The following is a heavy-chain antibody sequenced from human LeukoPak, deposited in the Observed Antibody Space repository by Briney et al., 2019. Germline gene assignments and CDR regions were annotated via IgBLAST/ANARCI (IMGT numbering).Heavy chain of an antibody. CDR3: ARVQEDPAQVDY. Sequence: GGSLRLSCAASGFTFSSYWMHWVRQAPGKGLVWVSRINSDGSSTSYADSVKGRFTISRDNAKNTLYLQMNSLRAEDTAVYYCARVQEDPAQVDYWGQGTLVTVSS. CDR2: INSDGSST. J-gene: IGHJ4*02. V-gene: IGHV3-74*01. D-gene: IGHD2-2*01. CDR1: GFTFSSYW.